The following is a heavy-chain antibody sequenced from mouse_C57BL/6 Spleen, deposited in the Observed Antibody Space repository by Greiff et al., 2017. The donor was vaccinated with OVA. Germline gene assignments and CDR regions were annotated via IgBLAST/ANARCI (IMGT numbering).Heavy chain of an antibody. Sequence: VQLQQSGPELVKPGASVKISCKASGYTFTDYYMNWVKQSHGKSLEWIGDINPNNGGTSYNQKFKGKATLTVDKSSSTAYMELRSLTSEDSAVYYCALNEFYYDYDEDAMDYWGQGTSVTVSS. CDR2: INPNNGGT. J-gene: IGHJ4*01. D-gene: IGHD2-4*01. CDR3: ALNEFYYDYDEDAMDY. CDR1: GYTFTDYY. V-gene: IGHV1-26*01.